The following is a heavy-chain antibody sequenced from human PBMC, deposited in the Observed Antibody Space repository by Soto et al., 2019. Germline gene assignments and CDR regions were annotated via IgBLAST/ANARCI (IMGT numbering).Heavy chain of an antibody. CDR2: IIPIFGTA. V-gene: IGHV1-69*13. CDR3: ARVATYYYDSSGNHRFDP. D-gene: IGHD3-22*01. J-gene: IGHJ5*02. Sequence: GASVKGSCKASGGTVSSYAISWVRQAPGQGFEWMGGIIPIFGTANYAQKFQGRVTITADESTSTAYMELSSLRSEDTAVYYCARVATYYYDSSGNHRFDPWGQGTLVTVSS. CDR1: GGTVSSYA.